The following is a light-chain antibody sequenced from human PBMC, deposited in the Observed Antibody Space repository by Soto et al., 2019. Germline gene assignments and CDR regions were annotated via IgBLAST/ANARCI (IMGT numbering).Light chain of an antibody. Sequence: EIVLTQSPGTLSLSPGEIATLSCRASQSVSSSYLAWYQQKPGQAPRLLIYGASSRATGIPHRFSGSGSGTDFTLTISRLEPEDFAVYYCQQYGSSPLITFGQGPRLEIK. J-gene: IGKJ5*01. CDR2: GAS. CDR3: QQYGSSPLIT. V-gene: IGKV3-20*01. CDR1: QSVSSSY.